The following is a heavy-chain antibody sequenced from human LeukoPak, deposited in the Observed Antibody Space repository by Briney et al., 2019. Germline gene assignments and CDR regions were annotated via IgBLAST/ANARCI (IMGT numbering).Heavy chain of an antibody. V-gene: IGHV4-34*01. CDR3: ARGRGWKLWPHGY. CDR1: GGSFSGYY. CDR2: INHSGST. Sequence: SETLSLTCAVYGGSFSGYYWSWIRQPPGKGLEWIGEINHSGSTNYNPSLKSRVTISVDTSKNQFSLKLSSVTAADTAVYYCARGRGWKLWPHGYWGQGTLVTVSS. D-gene: IGHD5-18*01. J-gene: IGHJ4*02.